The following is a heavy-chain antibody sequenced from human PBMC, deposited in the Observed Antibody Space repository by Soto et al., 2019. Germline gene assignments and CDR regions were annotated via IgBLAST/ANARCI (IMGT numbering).Heavy chain of an antibody. J-gene: IGHJ4*02. V-gene: IGHV4-59*01. Sequence: SETLSLTCTVSGGSISSYYWSWIRQPPGKGLEWIGYIYYSGSTNYNPSLKSRVTISVDTSKNQFSLKLSSVPAADTAAYYCARERRGYDSLDYWGQGTLVTVSS. CDR3: ARERRGYDSLDY. CDR1: GGSISSYY. CDR2: IYYSGST. D-gene: IGHD5-12*01.